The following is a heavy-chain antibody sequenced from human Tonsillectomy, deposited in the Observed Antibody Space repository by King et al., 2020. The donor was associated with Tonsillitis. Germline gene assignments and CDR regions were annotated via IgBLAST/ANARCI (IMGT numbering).Heavy chain of an antibody. J-gene: IGHJ6*03. CDR3: ARGGGSGYDWRGYYYMAV. D-gene: IGHD5-12*01. Sequence: QLQESGPGLVKPSETLSLTFTVSGGSISSYYWNWIRQPPGKGLEWIGYIYFSGRTNYNPSLKSRVTISVDTSKNQFSLKLTSVTAADTAVYYCARGGGSGYDWRGYYYMAVWGKGTTVTVS. CDR1: GGSISSYY. V-gene: IGHV4-59*01. CDR2: IYFSGRT.